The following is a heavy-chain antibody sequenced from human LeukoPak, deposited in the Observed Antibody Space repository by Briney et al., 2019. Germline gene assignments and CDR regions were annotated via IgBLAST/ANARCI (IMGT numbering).Heavy chain of an antibody. CDR1: GGSFSGYY. V-gene: IGHV4-34*01. CDR2: INHSGST. J-gene: IGHJ6*04. Sequence: SETLSLTCAVYGGSFSGYYWSWIRQPPGEGLEWIGEINHSGSTNYNPSLKSRVTISVDTSKNQFSLKLSSVTAADTAVYYCARGRKRMDVWGKGTTVSVSS. CDR3: ARGRKRMDV.